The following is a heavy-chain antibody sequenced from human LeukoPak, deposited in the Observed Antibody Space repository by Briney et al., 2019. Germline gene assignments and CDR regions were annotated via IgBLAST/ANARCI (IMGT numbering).Heavy chain of an antibody. J-gene: IGHJ6*02. D-gene: IGHD6-13*01. CDR3: ARGTSAAGNPYYYYYYGMDV. Sequence: GASVKVSCTASGYTFTGYYMHWVRQAPGQGLEWMGWINPNRGGTNYAQKFQGRVTMTRDTSISTAYMELSRLRSDDTAVYYCARGTSAAGNPYYYYYYGMDVWGQGTTVTVSS. CDR2: INPNRGGT. V-gene: IGHV1-2*02. CDR1: GYTFTGYY.